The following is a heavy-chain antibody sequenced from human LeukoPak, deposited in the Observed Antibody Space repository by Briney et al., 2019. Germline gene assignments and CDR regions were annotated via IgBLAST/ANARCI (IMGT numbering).Heavy chain of an antibody. Sequence: ASVKVSCKASGYTFTRYGISWVRQAPGQGLEWMGWINPNSGGTNYAQKFQGRVTMTRDTSISTAYMALSKLRSDDTAVYYCARSREPDYFDYWGQGTLVTVSS. CDR1: GYTFTRYG. D-gene: IGHD1-14*01. CDR2: INPNSGGT. J-gene: IGHJ4*02. CDR3: ARSREPDYFDY. V-gene: IGHV1-2*02.